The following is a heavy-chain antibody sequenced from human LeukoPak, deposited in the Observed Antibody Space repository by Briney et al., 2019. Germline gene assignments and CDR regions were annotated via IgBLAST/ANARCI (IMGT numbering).Heavy chain of an antibody. CDR2: ISAYNGNT. D-gene: IGHD3-9*01. V-gene: IGHV1-18*04. J-gene: IGHJ4*02. Sequence: ASVKVSCKASGYTFTSYGISWVRQAPGQGLEWMGWISAYNGNTNYAQKLRGRVTMTTDTSTSTAYMELRSLRSDDTAVYYCARTLLRYFDWPGGDYWGQGTLVTVSS. CDR3: ARTLLRYFDWPGGDY. CDR1: GYTFTSYG.